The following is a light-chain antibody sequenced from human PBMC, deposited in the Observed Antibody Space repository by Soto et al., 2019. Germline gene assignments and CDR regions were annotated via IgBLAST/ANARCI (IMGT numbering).Light chain of an antibody. J-gene: IGKJ2*01. CDR2: AAS. CDR3: QQTYHSPTT. Sequence: DIQMTQSPSYLSASVGDRVTITCRASQRVNNYLNWYQQKPAQAPKFLIYAASSLRIGVPSWSSGSGSATDFTLSISSLQHEAFAPYYCQQTYHSPTTFGQGTNLEIK. V-gene: IGKV1-39*01. CDR1: QRVNNY.